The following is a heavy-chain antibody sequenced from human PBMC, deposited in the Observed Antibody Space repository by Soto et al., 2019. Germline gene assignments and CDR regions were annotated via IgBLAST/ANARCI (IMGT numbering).Heavy chain of an antibody. Sequence: PSETLSLTCAVSGGSISSGGYSWSWIRQPPGKGLEWIGYIYHSGSTYYNPSLKSRVTISVDRSKNQFSLKLSSVTAADTAVYYCAREDGHEAGLDYWGQGTLVTVPQ. CDR2: IYHSGST. J-gene: IGHJ4*02. V-gene: IGHV4-30-2*01. CDR3: AREDGHEAGLDY. D-gene: IGHD6-19*01. CDR1: GGSISSGGYS.